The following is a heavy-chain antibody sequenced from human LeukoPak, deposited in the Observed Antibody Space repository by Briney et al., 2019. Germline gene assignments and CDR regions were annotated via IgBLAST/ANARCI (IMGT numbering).Heavy chain of an antibody. J-gene: IGHJ6*03. CDR2: IWYDGSNK. CDR3: ARGYCSSTSCLGMDV. D-gene: IGHD2-2*01. Sequence: PGRSLRLSCAASGFTFSSYGMHWVRQAPGKGLEWVAAIWYDGSNKYYADSVKGRFTISRDNSKNTLYLQMNSLRAEDTAVYYCARGYCSSTSCLGMDVWGKGTTVTVSS. CDR1: GFTFSSYG. V-gene: IGHV3-33*01.